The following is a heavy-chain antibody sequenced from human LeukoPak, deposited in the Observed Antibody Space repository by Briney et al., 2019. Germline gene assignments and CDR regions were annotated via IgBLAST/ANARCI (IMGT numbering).Heavy chain of an antibody. J-gene: IGHJ6*02. CDR3: ARDGAVDYGMDV. V-gene: IGHV3-66*01. CDR2: IYSGGST. Sequence: GGSLRLSCAASGFTVSNDYMSWVRQAPGKGLEWVSVIYSGGSTYYADSVKGRFTIPRDNSKNTLYLQMNSLRAEDTAVYYCARDGAVDYGMDVWGQGTTVTVSS. D-gene: IGHD6-19*01. CDR1: GFTVSNDY.